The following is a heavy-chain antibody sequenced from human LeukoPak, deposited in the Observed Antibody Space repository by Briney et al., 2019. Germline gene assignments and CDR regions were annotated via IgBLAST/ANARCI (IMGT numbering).Heavy chain of an antibody. D-gene: IGHD3-22*01. Sequence: GGSLRLSCAASRFTFSSYAMSWVRQAPGKGLEWVSSISGRGGSTYYADSVKSRFTISRDNSKNTLYLQMNSLRAEDTAVYYCAKSSYYDSSGFYREYYFDYWGQGTLVTVSS. CDR2: ISGRGGST. V-gene: IGHV3-23*01. CDR3: AKSSYYDSSGFYREYYFDY. J-gene: IGHJ4*02. CDR1: RFTFSSYA.